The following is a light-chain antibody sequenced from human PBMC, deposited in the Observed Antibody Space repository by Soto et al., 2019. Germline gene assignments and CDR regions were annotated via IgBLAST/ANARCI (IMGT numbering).Light chain of an antibody. V-gene: IGKV3-20*01. Sequence: EIVLTQSPGTLSLSPGERATLSCRASQSVSSTYLAWYQQKPGQAPRLLIYGASSRATGTPDRFSGSGSGTDFTLTISRLEPEDFAVYYCQQYHSSPYTFGQGTKLEIK. CDR2: GAS. J-gene: IGKJ2*01. CDR1: QSVSSTY. CDR3: QQYHSSPYT.